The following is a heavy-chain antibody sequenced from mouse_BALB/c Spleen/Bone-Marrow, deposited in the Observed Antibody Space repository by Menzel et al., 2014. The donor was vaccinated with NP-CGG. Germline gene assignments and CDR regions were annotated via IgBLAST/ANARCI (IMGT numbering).Heavy chain of an antibody. Sequence: QVQLKESGAELMKPGASVKISCKATGYTFSSYWIEWVKQRPGHGLEWIGEILPGSGSTNYNEKFKGKATFTADTSSNTPYMQLSSLTSEDSAVFYWARGGVRGGYWYFDVWGAGTTVTVSS. J-gene: IGHJ1*01. V-gene: IGHV1-9*01. D-gene: IGHD2-14*01. CDR3: ARGGVRGGYWYFDV. CDR2: ILPGSGST. CDR1: GYTFSSYW.